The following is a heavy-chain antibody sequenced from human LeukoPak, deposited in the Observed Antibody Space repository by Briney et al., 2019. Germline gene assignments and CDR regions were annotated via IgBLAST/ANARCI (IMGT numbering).Heavy chain of an antibody. D-gene: IGHD6-19*01. CDR1: GFTFRNYA. CDR2: ISWNSGTI. CDR3: SKGGFRAWYSDD. J-gene: IGHJ4*02. V-gene: IGHV3-9*01. Sequence: QPGRSLRLSCAASGFTFRNYAMHWVRQAPGKGLEWVSGISWNSGTIGYADSVRGRFTISRDNAKNSLYLQMDNLRAEDTAFYYCSKGGFRAWYSDDWGQGTLVTVSS.